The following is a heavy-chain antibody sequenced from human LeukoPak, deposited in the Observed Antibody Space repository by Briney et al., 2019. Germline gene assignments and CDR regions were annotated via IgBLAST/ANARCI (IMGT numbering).Heavy chain of an antibody. V-gene: IGHV4-4*09. J-gene: IGHJ5*02. D-gene: IGHD6-6*01. CDR2: IYTSGST. Sequence: SETLSLTCTVSGGSISSYYWSWIRQPPGKGLEWIGYIYTSGSTNYNPSLKSRVTISVDTSKNQFSLKLSSVTAADTAVYYCARDFIAARLSNWFDPWGQGTLVTVSS. CDR1: GGSISSYY. CDR3: ARDFIAARLSNWFDP.